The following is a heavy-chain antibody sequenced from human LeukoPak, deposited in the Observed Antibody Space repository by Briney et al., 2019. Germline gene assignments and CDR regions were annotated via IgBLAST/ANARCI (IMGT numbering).Heavy chain of an antibody. J-gene: IGHJ4*02. CDR3: ARGIGLRD. Sequence: PSETLSLTCTVSGGSISSSSYYWGWIRQPPGKGLEWIGSIYYSGSTYYNPSLKSRVTISVDTSKNQFSLKLSSVTAADTAVYYCARGIGLRDWGQGTLVTVSS. CDR2: IYYSGST. V-gene: IGHV4-39*07. CDR1: GGSISSSSYY. D-gene: IGHD3-16*01.